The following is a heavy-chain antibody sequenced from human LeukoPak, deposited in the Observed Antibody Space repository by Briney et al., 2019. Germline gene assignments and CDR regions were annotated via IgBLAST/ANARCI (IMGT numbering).Heavy chain of an antibody. V-gene: IGHV3-30-3*01. CDR3: AKDDVWGSYRYPSGTTD. J-gene: IGHJ4*02. D-gene: IGHD3-16*02. Sequence: PGRSLRLSCAASGFTFSSYAMHWVRQAPGKGLEWVAVISYDGSNKYYADSVKGRFTISRDNSKNTLYLQMNSLRAEDTAVYYCAKDDVWGSYRYPSGTTDWGQGTLVTVSS. CDR1: GFTFSSYA. CDR2: ISYDGSNK.